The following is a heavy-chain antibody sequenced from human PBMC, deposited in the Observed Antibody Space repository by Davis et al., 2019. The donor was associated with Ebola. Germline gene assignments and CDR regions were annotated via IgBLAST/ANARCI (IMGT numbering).Heavy chain of an antibody. CDR2: INPSGGST. CDR3: ARGWRLVLFDY. D-gene: IGHD6-6*01. V-gene: IGHV1-46*01. CDR1: GYIFSNYD. J-gene: IGHJ4*02. Sequence: ASVKVSCKASGYIFSNYDINWVRQAPGQGLEWMGIINPSGGSTSYAQKFQGRVTMTRDTSTSTVYMELSSLRSEDTAVYYCARGWRLVLFDYWGQGTLVTVSS.